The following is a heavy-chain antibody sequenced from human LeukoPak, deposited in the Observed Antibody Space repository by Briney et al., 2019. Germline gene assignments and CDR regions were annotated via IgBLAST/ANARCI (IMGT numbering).Heavy chain of an antibody. Sequence: PGGSLRLSCLTSGFTFSTNAMSWVRQAPGKGLEWISGISGSGASTYHADSVTGRFTISRDNSRNTLYLQMNSLRGDDTAVYYCAKDVGKWESLHFFDYWGQGTLVIVSS. CDR1: GFTFSTNA. CDR3: AKDVGKWESLHFFDY. V-gene: IGHV3-23*01. CDR2: ISGSGAST. J-gene: IGHJ4*02. D-gene: IGHD1-26*01.